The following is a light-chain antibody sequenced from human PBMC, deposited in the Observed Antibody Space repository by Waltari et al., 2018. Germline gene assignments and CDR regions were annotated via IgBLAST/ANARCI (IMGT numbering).Light chain of an antibody. V-gene: IGKV3-20*01. Sequence: EIVLTQSPGTLSLSPGDRVTLSCRASQSVSNNYLAWYQHKPGQAPRLLVFGASSRATGIPDRFSGSGSGTDFTLTISRLEPEDFAVFYCQQYGSFPNTFGQGTKLEIK. CDR2: GAS. CDR1: QSVSNNY. CDR3: QQYGSFPNT. J-gene: IGKJ2*01.